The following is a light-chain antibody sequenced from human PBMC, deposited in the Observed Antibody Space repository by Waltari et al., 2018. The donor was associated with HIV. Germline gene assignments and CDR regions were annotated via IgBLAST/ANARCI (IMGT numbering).Light chain of an antibody. CDR2: DAS. J-gene: IGKJ1*01. CDR3: LQYNNWWT. CDR1: QSVSSN. V-gene: IGKV3-15*01. Sequence: EIVMTQSPATLSVSPGARATLSCRASQSVSSNLAWYQQKPGQAPRLLIYDASTRATGIPARFSGSGSGTDFSLTISSLQSEDFAVYYCLQYNNWWTFGQGTKVEIK.